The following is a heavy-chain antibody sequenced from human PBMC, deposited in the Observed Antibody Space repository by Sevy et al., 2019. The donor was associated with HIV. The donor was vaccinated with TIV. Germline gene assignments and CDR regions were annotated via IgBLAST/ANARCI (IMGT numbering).Heavy chain of an antibody. J-gene: IGHJ4*02. V-gene: IGHV4-59*13. CDR3: ARRHGDY. Sequence: SETLSLTCTVSGGSISSYYWSWIRQPPGKGLEWIGYIYYSRSTNYNPSLKSRVTISVDTSRNQFSLKLSSVTAADTAVYYCARRHGDYWGQGTLVTVSS. CDR1: GGSISSYY. CDR2: IYYSRST.